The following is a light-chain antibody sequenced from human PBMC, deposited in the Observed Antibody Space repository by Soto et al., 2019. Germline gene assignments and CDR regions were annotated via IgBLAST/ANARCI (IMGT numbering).Light chain of an antibody. CDR3: QQSYSTPIS. Sequence: DIRMTQSPSSLSACVGDTVTVTLRASQSIRSHLNGYQQKPGKAPNLLMYTASNLQSGVPSRFSGSGSGTDFTLTISSLQPEDFATYYCQQSYSTPISFGQGTRLEIK. J-gene: IGKJ5*01. V-gene: IGKV1-39*01. CDR1: QSIRSH. CDR2: TAS.